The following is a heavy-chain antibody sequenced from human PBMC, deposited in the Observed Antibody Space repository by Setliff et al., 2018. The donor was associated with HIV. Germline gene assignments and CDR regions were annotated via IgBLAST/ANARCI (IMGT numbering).Heavy chain of an antibody. CDR3: ASGENLQPRMDV. CDR1: GGTFNSYA. V-gene: IGHV1-69*05. Sequence: SVKVSCKASGGTFNSYAFSWVRQAPGQGLEWMAGIMPIFGTVSHTQKFQGRVRISTDESTNTVYMELTSLRSEDAAVYYCASGENLQPRMDVWGQGTTVTVSS. J-gene: IGHJ6*02. D-gene: IGHD5-18*01. CDR2: IMPIFGTV.